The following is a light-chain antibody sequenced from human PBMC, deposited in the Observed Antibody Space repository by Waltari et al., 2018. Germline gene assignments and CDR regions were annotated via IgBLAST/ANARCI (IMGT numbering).Light chain of an antibody. V-gene: IGKV1-39*01. CDR1: ENIAHF. J-gene: IGKJ3*01. CDR2: SAS. Sequence: DIQMTQSPSSLSASVGDRLTLTCRTSENIAHFLHWYQQKPGKVPKLLVSSASTLQRGVPPRFSGSGSGTECTLTISGLQREDLATYYCQQTYTTPFTFGPGTKVDVK. CDR3: QQTYTTPFT.